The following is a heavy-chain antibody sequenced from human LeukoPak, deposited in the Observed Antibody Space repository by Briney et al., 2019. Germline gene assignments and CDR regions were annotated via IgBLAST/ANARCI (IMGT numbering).Heavy chain of an antibody. CDR2: IYYSGST. CDR3: ARGRGYCSGGSCSKYPVFDP. V-gene: IGHV4-31*03. D-gene: IGHD2-15*01. Sequence: SETLSLTCTVSGGSISSGGYYWSWVRQHPGKGLEWIGYIYYSGSTYYNPSLKSRVTIPVDTSKNQFSLKLSSVTAADTAVYYCARGRGYCSGGSCSKYPVFDPWGQGTLVTVSS. J-gene: IGHJ5*02. CDR1: GGSISSGGYY.